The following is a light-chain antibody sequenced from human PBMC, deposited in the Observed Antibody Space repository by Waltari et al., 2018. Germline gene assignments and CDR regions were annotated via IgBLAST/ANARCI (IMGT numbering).Light chain of an antibody. V-gene: IGKV1-39*01. Sequence: WRTSQTISSYVNRYQKKPTEAPEVLIFAASSLQRGVPARFSGSGSVTEFTLTITSLQPEYFAAYYCQQTYTIPPCTFGQGTMVKFK. CDR3: QQTYTIPPCT. CDR2: AAS. J-gene: IGKJ1*01. CDR1: QTISSY.